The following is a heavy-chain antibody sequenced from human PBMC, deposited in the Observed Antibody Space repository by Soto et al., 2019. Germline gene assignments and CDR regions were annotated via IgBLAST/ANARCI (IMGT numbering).Heavy chain of an antibody. J-gene: IGHJ5*02. V-gene: IGHV4-39*01. CDR3: ARHSDNYYEGPLHFDH. CDR2: VYNRGST. Sequence: QLQVQESGPGLVKPSETLSLICTVSGGSITSGSYYWGWIRQPPGKGLEWIGSVYNRGSTSSNPSLKSRVTISVDMSKNQFALKVTSVTAADTAIYYCARHSDNYYEGPLHFDHWGQGVLVTVSS. D-gene: IGHD1-26*01. CDR1: GGSITSGSYY.